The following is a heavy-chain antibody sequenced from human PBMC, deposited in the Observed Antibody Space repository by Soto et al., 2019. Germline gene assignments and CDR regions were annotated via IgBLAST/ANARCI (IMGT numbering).Heavy chain of an antibody. CDR1: GFTFSSYA. Sequence: GGSLRLSCAASGFTFSSYAMSWVRQAPGKGLEWVSLISGSGGGTYYADSVKGRFTISRDNSKNTLYLQMNSLRAEDTAVYYCAKDYYDSSGRGGNFDYWGQGTLVTVSS. CDR2: ISGSGGGT. D-gene: IGHD3-22*01. CDR3: AKDYYDSSGRGGNFDY. V-gene: IGHV3-23*01. J-gene: IGHJ4*02.